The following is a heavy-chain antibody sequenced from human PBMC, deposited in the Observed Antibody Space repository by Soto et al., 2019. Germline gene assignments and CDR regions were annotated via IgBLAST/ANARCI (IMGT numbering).Heavy chain of an antibody. V-gene: IGHV4-34*01. J-gene: IGHJ5*02. CDR3: ARRARYSSSWYAWAWFDP. CDR2: INHSGST. D-gene: IGHD6-13*01. CDR1: GGSFSGYY. Sequence: SETLSLTCAVYGGSFSGYYWSWIRQPPGKGLEWIGEINHSGSTNYNPSLKSRVTISVDTSKNQFSLKLSSVTAADTAVYYCARRARYSSSWYAWAWFDPWGQGTLITVSS.